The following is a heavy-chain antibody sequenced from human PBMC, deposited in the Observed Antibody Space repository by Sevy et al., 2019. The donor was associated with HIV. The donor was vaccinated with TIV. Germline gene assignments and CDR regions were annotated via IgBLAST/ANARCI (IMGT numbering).Heavy chain of an antibody. CDR2: IKSDGSEK. J-gene: IGHJ6*02. V-gene: IGHV3-7*01. CDR3: ARGGGSYGYYYYGMDV. CDR1: GFTFNYHW. D-gene: IGHD1-26*01. Sequence: GSLRLSCAASGFTFNYHWMNWVRQAPGKGLEWVASIKSDGSEKYYVDSVKGRFTISRDNAKNHLFVQMNSLRAEDTAVYYCARGGGSYGYYYYGMDVWGQGTTVTVSS.